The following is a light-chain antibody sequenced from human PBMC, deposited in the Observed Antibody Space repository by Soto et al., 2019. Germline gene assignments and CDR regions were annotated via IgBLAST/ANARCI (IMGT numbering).Light chain of an antibody. CDR2: DAS. Sequence: IEMTPSQATLSVSPGSRPTPPSRASQSVSSNVAWYQQKPGQAPRILIYDASTRATGIPARFSGSGSGTEFNLTISSLQSEDFAVFYCHQYNDWPPAFGQGTKVDIK. V-gene: IGKV3-15*01. CDR3: HQYNDWPPA. CDR1: QSVSSN. J-gene: IGKJ1*01.